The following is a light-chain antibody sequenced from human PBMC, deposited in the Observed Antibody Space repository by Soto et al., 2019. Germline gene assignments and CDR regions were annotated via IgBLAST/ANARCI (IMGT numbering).Light chain of an antibody. J-gene: IGKJ4*01. V-gene: IGKV3-20*01. CDR2: GAS. Sequence: EIVLTQSPGTLSLSPGERATLSCRASQSVRSSYLAWYQQKPGQAPRLLIYGASSRATGIPARFSGSGSGTDFTLTISRLEPEDFALYYCQQYGIPLFTFGGGTKVEIK. CDR1: QSVRSSY. CDR3: QQYGIPLFT.